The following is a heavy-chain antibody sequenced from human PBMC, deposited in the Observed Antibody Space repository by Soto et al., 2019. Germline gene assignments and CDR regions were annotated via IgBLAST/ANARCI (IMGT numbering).Heavy chain of an antibody. CDR3: ARDLGAYCGGDCYPFDY. D-gene: IGHD2-21*02. CDR1: GFTFSSYG. J-gene: IGHJ4*02. CDR2: ICYDGSNK. Sequence: QVQLVESGGGVVQPGRSLRLSCAASGFTFSSYGMHWVRQAPGKGLEWVAGICYDGSNKYYADSVKGRFTISRDNSKNTLYQQMNSLRAEDTAVYYCARDLGAYCGGDCYPFDYWGQGTLVTVSS. V-gene: IGHV3-33*01.